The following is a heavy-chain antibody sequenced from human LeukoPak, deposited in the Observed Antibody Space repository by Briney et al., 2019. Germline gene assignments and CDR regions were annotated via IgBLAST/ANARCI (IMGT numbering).Heavy chain of an antibody. CDR2: ISWNSGNT. J-gene: IGHJ4*02. CDR1: GFTFDDYA. V-gene: IGHV3-9*01. D-gene: IGHD3-10*01. CDR3: VKGSGTFYNGYFDY. Sequence: PGRSLRLSCAVSGFTFDDYAMHWVRHAPGEALEWVSGISWNSGNTDYADSVKGRFTISRDNAKNSLFLQMNRLRAEDTALYYCVKGSGTFYNGYFDYWGQGTLVTVSS.